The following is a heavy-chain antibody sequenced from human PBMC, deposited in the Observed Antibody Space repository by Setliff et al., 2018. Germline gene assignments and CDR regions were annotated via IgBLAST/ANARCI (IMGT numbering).Heavy chain of an antibody. Sequence: SGPTLVNPTQTLTLTCTFSGFSLSTSGVGVGWIRQPPGKALEWLALIYWNDDKRYSPSLKSRLTITKDTSKNQVVLTMTNMDPVDTATYYCAKEASALYSYGYSPLDSWGQGTLVTVSS. CDR2: IYWNDDK. V-gene: IGHV2-5*01. CDR1: GFSLSTSGVG. CDR3: AKEASALYSYGYSPLDS. J-gene: IGHJ4*02. D-gene: IGHD5-18*01.